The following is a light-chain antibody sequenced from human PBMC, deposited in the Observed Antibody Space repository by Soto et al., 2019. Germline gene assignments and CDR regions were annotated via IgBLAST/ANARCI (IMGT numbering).Light chain of an antibody. Sequence: IVLTQSPGPLSLSPGEIATLSCSASQSLNYNYLVWYQQKPGQAPRLLIYGSFARATGIPVMFSGSGSGTGFTLTISRVEPEDCAVYYCQQYGTSPPYNVGHGTKLE. CDR2: GSF. CDR3: QQYGTSPPYN. V-gene: IGKV3-20*01. J-gene: IGKJ2*01. CDR1: QSLNYNY.